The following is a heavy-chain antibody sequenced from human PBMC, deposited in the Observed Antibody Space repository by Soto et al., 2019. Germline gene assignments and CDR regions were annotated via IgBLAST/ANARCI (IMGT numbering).Heavy chain of an antibody. CDR2: IYPGDSDT. V-gene: IGHV5-51*01. CDR3: ARQGLLWFGELLYHPTHYYYYYMDV. J-gene: IGHJ6*03. CDR1: GYSSTSYC. Sequence: PGESLKISWKGSGYSSTSYCIVWVRQMPGKGLEWMGIIYPGDSDTRYSPSFQGQVTISADKSISTAYLQWSSLKASDTAMYYCARQGLLWFGELLYHPTHYYYYYMDVWGKGTTVTVSS. D-gene: IGHD3-10*01.